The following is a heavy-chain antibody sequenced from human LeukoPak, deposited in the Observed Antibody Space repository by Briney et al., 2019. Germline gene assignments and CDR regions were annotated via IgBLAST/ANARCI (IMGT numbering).Heavy chain of an antibody. CDR1: GFTVSSNY. Sequence: PSGGSLRLSCAASGFTVSSNYMSWLRQAPGKGLEWVSVIYPGGSTYYADSVKGRFTISRHNSENTLDLQMNSLRVEDTAVYYCARGPGAAAGGSIDGLDIWGQGTMVTVSS. CDR2: IYPGGST. CDR3: ARGPGAAAGGSIDGLDI. V-gene: IGHV3-53*04. D-gene: IGHD6-13*01. J-gene: IGHJ3*02.